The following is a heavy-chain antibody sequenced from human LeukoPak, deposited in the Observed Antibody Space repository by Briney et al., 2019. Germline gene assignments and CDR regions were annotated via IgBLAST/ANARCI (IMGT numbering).Heavy chain of an antibody. J-gene: IGHJ4*02. CDR1: GGSISSSSYY. V-gene: IGHV4-39*02. CDR2: IHYSGNT. D-gene: IGHD4-17*01. CDR3: ARVDYEDGYFDY. Sequence: SETLSLTCTVSGGSISSSSYYWGWIRQPPGKGLEWIGNIHYSGNTYYNPSLQSRVIISVDTSKNHFSLKLSSVTAADTAVYYCARVDYEDGYFDYWGQGTLVTVSS.